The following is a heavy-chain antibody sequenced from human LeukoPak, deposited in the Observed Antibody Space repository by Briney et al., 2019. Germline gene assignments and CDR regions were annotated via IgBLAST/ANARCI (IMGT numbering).Heavy chain of an antibody. CDR2: ISSSGSTI. V-gene: IGHV3-48*03. J-gene: IGHJ6*04. CDR3: ARHGNTMVRGVTIYYYYGMDV. Sequence: GGSLRLSCAASGFTFSSYEMNWVRQAPGKGLEWVSYISSSGSTIYYADSVKGQFTISRDNAKNSLYLQMNSLRAEDTAVYYCARHGNTMVRGVTIYYYYGMDVWGKGTTVTVSS. CDR1: GFTFSSYE. D-gene: IGHD3-10*01.